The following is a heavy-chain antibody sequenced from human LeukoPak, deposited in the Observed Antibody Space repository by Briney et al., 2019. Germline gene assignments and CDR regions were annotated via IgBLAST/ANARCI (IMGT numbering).Heavy chain of an antibody. CDR3: AREIAADRGFDS. D-gene: IGHD6-6*01. Sequence: SVKVSCKASGGTFSSYAISWVRQAPGQGLEWMGRIIPILGIANYAQKFQGRVTITADKSTSTAYMELSSLRSEDTAVYYCAREIAADRGFDSWGQGTLVTVSS. CDR2: IIPILGIA. J-gene: IGHJ4*02. V-gene: IGHV1-69*04. CDR1: GGTFSSYA.